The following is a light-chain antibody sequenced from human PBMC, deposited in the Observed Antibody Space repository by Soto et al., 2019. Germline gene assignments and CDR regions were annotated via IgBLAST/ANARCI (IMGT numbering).Light chain of an antibody. CDR2: GAS. J-gene: IGKJ2*01. V-gene: IGKV3-20*01. CDR3: HHSGTSLYT. CDR1: QIISSTY. Sequence: DIVLTQSPGTLSLSPGERATLSCRASQIISSTYLGWYQQKPGQAPRLLIYGASSRATGIPDRFSGSGSETDFTLTISRLQPEDFAVYYCHHSGTSLYTFGQGTKLEIK.